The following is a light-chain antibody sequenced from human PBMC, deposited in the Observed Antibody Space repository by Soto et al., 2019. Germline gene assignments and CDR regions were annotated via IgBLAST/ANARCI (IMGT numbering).Light chain of an antibody. V-gene: IGKV3-20*01. CDR3: QQYGTSTWT. J-gene: IGKJ1*01. CDR1: QSVSSSY. Sequence: EIVLTQSPGTLSLSPGERATLSCRASQSVSSSYLAWYQQKPGQAPRLLIYGASTRATGIPGRFSGSGSGTDFTLTINRLGPEDFGVYYCQQYGTSTWTFGQGTKVDIK. CDR2: GAS.